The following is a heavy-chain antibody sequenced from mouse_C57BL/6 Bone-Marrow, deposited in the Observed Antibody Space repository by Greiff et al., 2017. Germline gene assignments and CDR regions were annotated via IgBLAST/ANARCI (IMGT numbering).Heavy chain of an antibody. CDR1: GYTFTSYW. CDR2: IHPNSGST. D-gene: IGHD1-1*01. V-gene: IGHV1-64*01. J-gene: IGHJ1*03. CDR3: AGYYYGSSHWYFDV. Sequence: QVQLKQPGAELVKPGASVKLSCKASGYTFTSYWMHWVKQRPGQGLEWIGMIHPNSGSTNYNEKFKSKATLTVDKSSSTAYMQLSSLTSEDSAVYYCAGYYYGSSHWYFDVWGTGTTVTVSS.